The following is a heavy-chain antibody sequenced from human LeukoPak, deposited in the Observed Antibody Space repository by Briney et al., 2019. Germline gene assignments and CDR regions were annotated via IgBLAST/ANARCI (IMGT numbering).Heavy chain of an antibody. CDR1: GFTFSSYG. V-gene: IGHV3-33*01. CDR2: IWYDGSNK. D-gene: IGHD3-22*01. J-gene: IGHJ4*02. Sequence: GGSLRLSCAASGFTFSSYGMHWVRRAPGKGLEWVAVIWYDGSNKYYADSVKGRFTISRDNSKNTLYLQMNSLRAEDTAVYYCARDHTSEKPSYYYDSSGYYFDYWGQGTLVTVSS. CDR3: ARDHTSEKPSYYYDSSGYYFDY.